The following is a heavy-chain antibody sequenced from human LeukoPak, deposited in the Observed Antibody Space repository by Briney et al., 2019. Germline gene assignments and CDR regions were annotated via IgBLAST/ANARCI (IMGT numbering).Heavy chain of an antibody. CDR3: ASLPAL. Sequence: SETLSLTCTVPGGSISNSYWSCIRQLPGKGLEWIGYIYSGSTKYNPSLKSRVTISEDTSKNQISLRMTSVTAAYTAVYYCASLPALWGQGALVTVSS. J-gene: IGHJ4*02. V-gene: IGHV4-59*08. CDR1: GGSISNSY. CDR2: IYSGST.